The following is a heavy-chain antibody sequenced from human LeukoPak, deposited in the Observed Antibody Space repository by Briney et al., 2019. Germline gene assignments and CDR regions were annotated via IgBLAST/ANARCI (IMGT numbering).Heavy chain of an antibody. CDR2: IYYSGST. CDR1: GGSISSSSYY. CDR3: ARGGYCGSGNDFRFDP. Sequence: SETLSLTCSVSGGSISSSSYYWGWIRQPPGKGLEWIGIIYYSGSTYYNPSLKSRVTISVDTSKNQFSLKLSSVTAADTAVYYCARGGYCGSGNDFRFDPWGQGTLVTVSS. D-gene: IGHD3-10*01. J-gene: IGHJ5*02. V-gene: IGHV4-39*07.